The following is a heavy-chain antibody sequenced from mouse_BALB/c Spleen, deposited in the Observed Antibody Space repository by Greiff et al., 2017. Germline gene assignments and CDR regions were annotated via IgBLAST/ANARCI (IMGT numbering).Heavy chain of an antibody. CDR1: GFSLTGYG. CDR3: ARVGRIYYDYDWYFDV. CDR2: IWGDGST. D-gene: IGHD2-4*01. V-gene: IGHV2-6-7*01. Sequence: VQRVESGPGLVAPSQSLSITCTVSGFSLTGYGVNWVRQPPGKGLEWLGMIWGDGSTDYNSALKSRLSISKDNSKSQVFLKMNSLQTDDTARYYCARVGRIYYDYDWYFDVWGAGTTVTVSS. J-gene: IGHJ1*01.